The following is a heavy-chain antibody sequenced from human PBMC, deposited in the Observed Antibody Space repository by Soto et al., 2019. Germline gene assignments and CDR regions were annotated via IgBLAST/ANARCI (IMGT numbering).Heavy chain of an antibody. CDR3: AKAVVAYSDSSGYFSDFDY. D-gene: IGHD3-22*01. CDR2: ISDDGNDK. CDR1: GFGFSFYG. Sequence: QVQLVESGGGVVQPGRSLRLSCVASGFGFSFYGMHWVRQAPGKGLEWVAVISDDGNDKYYGDSVKGRFTISRDNYATTLFLQMTGLREEDTAVYYCAKAVVAYSDSSGYFSDFDYWGQGTLVSVSS. J-gene: IGHJ4*02. V-gene: IGHV3-30*18.